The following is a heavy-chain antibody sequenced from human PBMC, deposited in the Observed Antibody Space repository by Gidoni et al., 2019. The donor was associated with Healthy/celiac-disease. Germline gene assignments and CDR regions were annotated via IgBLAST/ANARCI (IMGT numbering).Heavy chain of an antibody. CDR2: IIPIFGTA. CDR3: ARKGGSRGYYYYYYYMDV. D-gene: IGHD3-16*01. V-gene: IGHV1-69*06. J-gene: IGHJ6*03. Sequence: QVQLVQSGAEVKKPGSSVKVSCKASGGTFSSYAISWGRQAPGHGLEWMGGIIPIFGTANYAQKFQGRVTITADKSTSTAYMELSSLRSEDTAVYYCARKGGSRGYYYYYYYMDVWGKGTTVTVSS. CDR1: GGTFSSYA.